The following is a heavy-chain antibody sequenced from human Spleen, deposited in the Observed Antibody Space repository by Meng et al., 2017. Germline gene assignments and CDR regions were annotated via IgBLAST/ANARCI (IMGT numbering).Heavy chain of an antibody. J-gene: IGHJ4*02. Sequence: EVQLVESGGGLVQPGGSLRLSCAASGFTFSKHWMFWVRQAPGKGLVWLSYIHPDGSSTAYADSVKGRFTISRDNAKNSLYLQMNSLRAEDTAVYYCAREDWNYAVDSWGQGTLVTVSS. D-gene: IGHD1-7*01. CDR2: IHPDGSST. CDR1: GFTFSKHW. CDR3: AREDWNYAVDS. V-gene: IGHV3-74*03.